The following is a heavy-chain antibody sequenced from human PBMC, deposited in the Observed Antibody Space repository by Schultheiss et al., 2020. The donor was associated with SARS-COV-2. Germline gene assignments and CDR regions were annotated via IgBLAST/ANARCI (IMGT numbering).Heavy chain of an antibody. D-gene: IGHD3-22*01. CDR1: GFIVSSNY. Sequence: GGSLRLSCAASGFIVSSNYMRWVRQAPGKGLEWVSVIRATGTSSTFYADSVKGRFTISRDNSKNTLYLQMNSLRAEDTAVYYCARDPDLLIVVLAGPMDVWGQGTAVTVSS. CDR3: ARDPDLLIVVLAGPMDV. J-gene: IGHJ6*02. CDR2: IRATGTSST. V-gene: IGHV3-66*02.